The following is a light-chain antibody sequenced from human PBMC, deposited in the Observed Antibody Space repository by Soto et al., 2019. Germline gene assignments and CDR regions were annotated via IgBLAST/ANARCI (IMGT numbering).Light chain of an antibody. CDR1: CSDVGGYNY. CDR3: SSYAGSNFYV. J-gene: IGLJ1*01. CDR2: EVS. V-gene: IGLV2-8*01. Sequence: QSVLTRAPSASGSPGQSVTISCTGTCSDVGGYNYVSWYQQHPGKAPKLMIYEVSKRPSGVPDRFSGSKSGNTASLTVSGLQAEDEADYYCSSYAGSNFYVFGTGTRSPS.